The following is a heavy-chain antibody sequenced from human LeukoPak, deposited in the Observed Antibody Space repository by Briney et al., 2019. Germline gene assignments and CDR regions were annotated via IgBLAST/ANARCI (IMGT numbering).Heavy chain of an antibody. Sequence: KTSETLSLTCAVYGGSFSGYYWSWIRQPPGKGLEWIGEINHSGSTNYNPSLKSRVTISVDTSKNQFSLKLSSVTAADTAVYYCARPYGDQSLGFVKWGQGTLVTVSS. J-gene: IGHJ4*02. CDR1: GGSFSGYY. D-gene: IGHD4-17*01. V-gene: IGHV4-34*01. CDR2: INHSGST. CDR3: ARPYGDQSLGFVK.